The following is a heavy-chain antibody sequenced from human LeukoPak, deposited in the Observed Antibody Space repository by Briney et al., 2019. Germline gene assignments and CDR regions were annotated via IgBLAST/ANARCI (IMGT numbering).Heavy chain of an antibody. J-gene: IGHJ3*02. CDR1: GGSISSYY. CDR3: AANPGGYNYGAFDI. D-gene: IGHD5-24*01. Sequence: SETLSLTCTVSGGSISSYYWSWIRQPPGKGLERIGYIYYSGSTNYNPSLKSRVTISVDTSKNQFSLKLSSVTAADTAVYYCAANPGGYNYGAFDIWGQGTMVTVSS. CDR2: IYYSGST. V-gene: IGHV4-59*08.